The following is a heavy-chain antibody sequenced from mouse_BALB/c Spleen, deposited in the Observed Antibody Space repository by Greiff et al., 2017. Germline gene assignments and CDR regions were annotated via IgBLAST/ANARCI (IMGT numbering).Heavy chain of an antibody. J-gene: IGHJ2*01. V-gene: IGHV1S127*01. D-gene: IGHD1-1*01. CDR1: GYTFTSYW. CDR3: TRSGYYGSRGFDY. Sequence: QVQLKQPGAELVKPGASVKMSCKASGYTFTSYWMHWVKQRPGQGLEWIGVIDPSDSYTSYNQKFKGKATLTVDTSSSTAYMQLSSLTSEDSAVYYCTRSGYYGSRGFDYWGQGTTLTVSS. CDR2: IDPSDSYT.